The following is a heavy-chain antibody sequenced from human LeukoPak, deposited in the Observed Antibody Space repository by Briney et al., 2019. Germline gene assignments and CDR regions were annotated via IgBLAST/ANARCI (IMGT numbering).Heavy chain of an antibody. CDR2: ISSSRSYI. CDR1: GFTFSSYS. CDR3: ARESSSSWRFDC. Sequence: GGSLRLSCAASGFTFSSYSMNWVRQAPGKGLEWVSSISSSRSYIYYADSVKGRFTISRDNAKNSLYLQMNSLRAEDTAVYYCARESSSSWRFDCWGQGTLVTVSS. D-gene: IGHD6-13*01. V-gene: IGHV3-21*01. J-gene: IGHJ4*02.